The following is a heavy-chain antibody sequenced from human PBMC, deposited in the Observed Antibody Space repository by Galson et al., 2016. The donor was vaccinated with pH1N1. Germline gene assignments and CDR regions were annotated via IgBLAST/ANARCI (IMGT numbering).Heavy chain of an antibody. J-gene: IGHJ4*02. CDR1: GYSVTRYY. Sequence: SCKASGYSVTRYYMHWIRQAPGQGLEWMGIIDPSDGTTTYSQKFQDRISLTRDTSTNSVYMELNNLRPGDSATYFCARRYYFDYWGQGTLVTGSS. V-gene: IGHV1-46*01. CDR3: ARRYYFDY. CDR2: IDPSDGTT.